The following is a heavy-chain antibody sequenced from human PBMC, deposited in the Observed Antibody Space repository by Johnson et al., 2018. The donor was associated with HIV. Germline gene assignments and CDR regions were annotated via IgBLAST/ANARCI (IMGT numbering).Heavy chain of an antibody. CDR1: GFTFSSYG. Sequence: QMQLVESGGGVVQPGGSLRLSCAASGFTFSSYGMHWVRQAPGKGLEWVALISSDGTNTYYVDPVKARFTLSRDDARNKRYLKMNSGRVEDTALYYCAKDGDDGDEADGTKGAFDIWGQGTMVTVSS. D-gene: IGHD2-2*01. V-gene: IGHV3-30*18. CDR2: ISSDGTNT. J-gene: IGHJ3*02. CDR3: AKDGDDGDEADGTKGAFDI.